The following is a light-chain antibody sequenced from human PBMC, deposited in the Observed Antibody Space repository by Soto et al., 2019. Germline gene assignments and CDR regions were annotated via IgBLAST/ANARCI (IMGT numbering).Light chain of an antibody. V-gene: IGKV3-15*01. CDR2: GAS. CDR3: QQYGSPLT. J-gene: IGKJ4*01. CDR1: QSVSSD. Sequence: EIVMTQSPATLSVSPGERATLSCRASQSVSSDLAWYEQKPGQAPRLLIYGASTRATGIPARFSGSGSGTDFTLTISRLEPEDFAVYYCQQYGSPLTFGGGTKVEIK.